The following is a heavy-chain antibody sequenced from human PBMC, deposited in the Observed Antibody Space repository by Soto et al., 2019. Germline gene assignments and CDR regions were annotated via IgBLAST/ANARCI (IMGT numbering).Heavy chain of an antibody. CDR1: GFTFSSYA. D-gene: IGHD2-15*01. Sequence: PGGSLRLSCAASGFTFSSYAMHWVRQAPGKGLEWVALISYDGSNKYFGDSVKGRFTISRDNSKNTLYLQMNSLRAEDTAVYYYARDRASSFIGATATLFDYWGQGTLVTVSS. J-gene: IGHJ4*02. V-gene: IGHV3-30-3*01. CDR2: ISYDGSNK. CDR3: ARDRASSFIGATATLFDY.